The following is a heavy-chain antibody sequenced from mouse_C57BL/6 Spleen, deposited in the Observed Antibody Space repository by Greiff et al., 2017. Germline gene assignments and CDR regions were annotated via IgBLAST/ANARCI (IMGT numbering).Heavy chain of an antibody. Sequence: EVKLMESGGGLVKPGGSLKLSCAASGFTFSSYTMSWVRQTPEKRLEWVATISGGGGNTYYPDSVKGRFTISRDNAKNTLYLQMSSLRSEDTALYYCARRVYDYSWFAYWGQGTLVTVSA. CDR2: ISGGGGNT. CDR3: ARRVYDYSWFAY. V-gene: IGHV5-9*01. CDR1: GFTFSSYT. D-gene: IGHD2-4*01. J-gene: IGHJ3*01.